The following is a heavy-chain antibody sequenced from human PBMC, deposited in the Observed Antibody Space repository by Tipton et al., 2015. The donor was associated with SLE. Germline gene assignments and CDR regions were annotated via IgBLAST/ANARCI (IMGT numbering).Heavy chain of an antibody. CDR2: IYHSGNA. CDR3: AGEPRNRAPYGMDV. Sequence: TLSLTCSVSGDSISRGNYWCWIRQAPGKWLEWIGTIYHSGNAYYATSLKSRVSISVDTSKNQFSLTLTSVKAADTAVYFCAGEPRNRAPYGMDVWGRWTTVTVSS. J-gene: IGHJ6*02. V-gene: IGHV4-38-2*02. D-gene: IGHD3-10*01. CDR1: GDSISRGNY.